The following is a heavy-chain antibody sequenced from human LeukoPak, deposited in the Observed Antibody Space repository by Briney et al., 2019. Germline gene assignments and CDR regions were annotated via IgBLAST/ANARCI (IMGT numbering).Heavy chain of an antibody. D-gene: IGHD3-9*01. CDR2: ISSSSSTI. CDR3: ASTGWRSGWFDP. J-gene: IGHJ5*02. Sequence: SHISSSSSTIYYSASVKGLFTISRDNANNSLYLQMNSLRVEDTAVYYCASTGWRSGWFDPWGQGTLVTVSS. V-gene: IGHV3-48*04.